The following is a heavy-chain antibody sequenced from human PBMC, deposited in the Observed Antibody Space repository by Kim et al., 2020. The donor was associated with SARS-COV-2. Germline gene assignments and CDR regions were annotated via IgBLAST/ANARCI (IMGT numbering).Heavy chain of an antibody. V-gene: IGHV3-74*01. J-gene: IGHJ6*02. CDR3: ARARIGTMNAMDV. CDR1: GFTFSDHW. Sequence: GGSLRLSCEVSGFTFSDHWLHWVRQVPGKGLVWVSRFNSDASSTILADSVKGRFTVSGDNAKNTLYLQLNSLRGEDTAVYYCARARIGTMNAMDVWGQGTTVTVSS. D-gene: IGHD3-3*01. CDR2: FNSDASST.